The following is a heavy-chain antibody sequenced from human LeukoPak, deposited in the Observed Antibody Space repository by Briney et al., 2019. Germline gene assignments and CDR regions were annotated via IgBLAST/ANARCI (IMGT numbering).Heavy chain of an antibody. Sequence: GALRLSCAASGFTFSSYSMNWVRQAPGKGLEWVSYISSSSSTIYYADSVKGRFTISRDNAKNSLYLQMNSLRAEDTAVYYCARDPFYQLPLTNMDVWGKGTTVTVSS. D-gene: IGHD2-2*01. CDR2: ISSSSSTI. J-gene: IGHJ6*03. CDR1: GFTFSSYS. V-gene: IGHV3-48*01. CDR3: ARDPFYQLPLTNMDV.